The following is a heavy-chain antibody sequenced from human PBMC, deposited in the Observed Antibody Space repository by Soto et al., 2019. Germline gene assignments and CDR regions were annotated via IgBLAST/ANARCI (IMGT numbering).Heavy chain of an antibody. Sequence: SETXSLTCTVSGGSIISYYWSWIRQPPGKGLEWIGYIYYSGSTNYNPSLKSRVTISVDTSKNQFSMKLSSVTAADTAVYYCARDQTNYYDSSGYYPCLDTWGQGTLVTVSS. CDR2: IYYSGST. CDR3: ARDQTNYYDSSGYYPCLDT. CDR1: GGSIISYY. J-gene: IGHJ5*02. D-gene: IGHD3-22*01. V-gene: IGHV4-59*01.